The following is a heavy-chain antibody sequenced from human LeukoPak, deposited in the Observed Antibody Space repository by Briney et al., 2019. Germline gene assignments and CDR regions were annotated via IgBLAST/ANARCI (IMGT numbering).Heavy chain of an antibody. D-gene: IGHD2-2*01. CDR1: GGSISSGGYY. J-gene: IGHJ5*02. CDR2: IYYSGST. Sequence: SQTLSLTCTVSGGSISSGGYYWSWIRQHPGKGLEWIGYIYYSGSTYYNLSLKSRVTISVDTSKNQFSLKLSSVTAADTVVYYCARSDGSTLDPWGQGPLVTVSS. CDR3: ARSDGSTLDP. V-gene: IGHV4-31*03.